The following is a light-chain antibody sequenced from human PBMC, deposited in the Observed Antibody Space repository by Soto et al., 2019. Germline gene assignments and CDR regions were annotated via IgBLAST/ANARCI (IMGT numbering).Light chain of an antibody. Sequence: EIVMTQSPATLSVSPGERATLSCRASQSVSSNLAWYQQKPGQAPRLLIYGASTRATGIPARFSGSGSGTEFTLTISSLQSEDFAFYYCQQYNNWPPRTFGQGTKGEIK. CDR3: QQYNNWPPRT. CDR1: QSVSSN. CDR2: GAS. J-gene: IGKJ1*01. V-gene: IGKV3-15*01.